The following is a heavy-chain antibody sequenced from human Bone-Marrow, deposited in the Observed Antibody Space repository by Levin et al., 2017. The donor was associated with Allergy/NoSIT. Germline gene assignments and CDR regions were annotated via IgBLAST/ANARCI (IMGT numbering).Heavy chain of an antibody. CDR2: ITWNRGKK. Sequence: SCAVSGFNVDDYAMHWVRQAPGKGLEWVSGITWNRGKKDYADSVKGRFTISRDNAKNSLYLQMNRLRTEDTALYYCAKDISGDGSNFDHWGQGTLVTVSS. CDR3: AKDISGDGSNFDH. D-gene: IGHD5-24*01. J-gene: IGHJ4*02. CDR1: GFNVDDYA. V-gene: IGHV3-9*01.